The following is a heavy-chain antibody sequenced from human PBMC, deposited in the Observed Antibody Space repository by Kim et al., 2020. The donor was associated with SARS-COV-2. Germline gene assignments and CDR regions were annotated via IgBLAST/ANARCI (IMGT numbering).Heavy chain of an antibody. D-gene: IGHD4-17*01. CDR1: GGSFSGYY. CDR3: ARGRTTVVT. V-gene: IGHV4-34*01. CDR2: INHSGST. Sequence: SETLSLTCAVYGGSFSGYYWSWIRQPPGKGLEWIGEINHSGSTNYNPSLKSRVTISVDTSKNQFSLKLSSVTAADTAVYYCARGRTTVVTWGQGTLVTVSS. J-gene: IGHJ5*02.